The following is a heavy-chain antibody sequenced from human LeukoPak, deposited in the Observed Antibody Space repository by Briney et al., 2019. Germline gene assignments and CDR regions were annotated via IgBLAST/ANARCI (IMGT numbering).Heavy chain of an antibody. CDR2: ISGSGGST. J-gene: IGHJ6*03. V-gene: IGHV3-23*01. CDR3: TTFDFWSGYYTDYMGV. Sequence: GGSLRLSCAASGFTFSSYAMSWVRQAPGKGLEWVSAISGSGGSTYYADSVKGRFTISRDNSKNTLYLQMNSLKTEDTAVYYCTTFDFWSGYYTDYMGVWGKGTTVTVSS. CDR1: GFTFSSYA. D-gene: IGHD3-3*01.